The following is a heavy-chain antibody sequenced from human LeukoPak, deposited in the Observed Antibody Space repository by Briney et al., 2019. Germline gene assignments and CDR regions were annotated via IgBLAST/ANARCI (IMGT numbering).Heavy chain of an antibody. CDR3: ARDRRKYCSSTSCSRLDY. V-gene: IGHV4-30-4*01. CDR1: GGSISSGDYY. D-gene: IGHD2-2*01. Sequence: PSETLSLTCTVSGGSISSGDYYWSWIRQPPGKGLEWIGYIYYSGSTYYNPSLKSRVTISVDTSKNQFSLKLSSVTAADTAVYYCARDRRKYCSSTSCSRLDYWGQGTLVTVSS. J-gene: IGHJ4*02. CDR2: IYYSGST.